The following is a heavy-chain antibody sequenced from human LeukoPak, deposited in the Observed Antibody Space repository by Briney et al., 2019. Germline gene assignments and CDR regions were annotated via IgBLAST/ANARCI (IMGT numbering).Heavy chain of an antibody. J-gene: IGHJ5*02. V-gene: IGHV1-8*01. CDR1: GCTFTSYD. Sequence: GASVKVSCKASGCTFTSYDINWVRQATGQGLEWMGWMNPNSGNTGYAQKFQGRVTMTRNTSISTAYMELSSLRSEDTAVYYCAREARSGGSSGFNWFDPWGQGTLVTVSS. CDR3: AREARSGGSSGFNWFDP. D-gene: IGHD6-19*01. CDR2: MNPNSGNT.